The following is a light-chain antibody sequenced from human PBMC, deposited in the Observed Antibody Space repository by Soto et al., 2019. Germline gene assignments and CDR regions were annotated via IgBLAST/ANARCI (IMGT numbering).Light chain of an antibody. J-gene: IGKJ3*01. Sequence: DIQMTQSPYSLSAAVGDRVTIACRASQNINNYLNWYQQKPGKAPKLLMFDAASLQSGVPSRFSGSGSRTDFTLTITSLQPEDFATYYCQQTSSAPFTFGPGTKVDIK. CDR1: QNINNY. V-gene: IGKV1-39*01. CDR2: DAA. CDR3: QQTSSAPFT.